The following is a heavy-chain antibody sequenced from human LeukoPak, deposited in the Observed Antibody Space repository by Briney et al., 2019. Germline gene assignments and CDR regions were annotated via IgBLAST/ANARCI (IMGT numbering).Heavy chain of an antibody. CDR2: IKQDGSEK. J-gene: IGHJ5*02. Sequence: PGGSLRLSCAASGFTFKTYYMSWVRQAPGKGLEWVANIKQDGSEKYYVDSVKGRFTISRDNAKNSLYLQMNSLRAEDTAVYYCARDKRWFDPWGQGTLVTVSS. CDR1: GFTFKTYY. CDR3: ARDKRWFDP. V-gene: IGHV3-7*01.